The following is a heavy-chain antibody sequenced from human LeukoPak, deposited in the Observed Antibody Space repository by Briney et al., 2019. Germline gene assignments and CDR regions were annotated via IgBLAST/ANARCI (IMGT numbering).Heavy chain of an antibody. J-gene: IGHJ5*02. CDR1: GGSFSGYY. CDR3: ARTLVVAATYNWFDP. Sequence: PSETLSLTCAVYGGSFSGYYWSWIRQPPGKGLEWIGEINHSGSTNYNPSLKSRVTISVDTSKNQFSLKLSSVTAADTAVYYCARTLVVAATYNWFDPWGQGTLVTVSS. CDR2: INHSGST. V-gene: IGHV4-34*01. D-gene: IGHD2-15*01.